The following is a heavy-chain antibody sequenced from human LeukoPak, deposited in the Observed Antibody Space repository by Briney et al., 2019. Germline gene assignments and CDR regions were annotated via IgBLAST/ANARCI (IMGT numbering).Heavy chain of an antibody. V-gene: IGHV4-59*01. CDR1: GDSISNYY. Sequence: SETLSLTCIASGDSISNYYWSWIRQPPGKGLEWIGYKYNSGISDYNPSLKSRVTMSVDTSKNQFSLKLSSVTAADTAVYFCARGAGHFASWGQGTLVIVSS. CDR2: KYNSGIS. CDR3: ARGAGHFAS. J-gene: IGHJ4*02.